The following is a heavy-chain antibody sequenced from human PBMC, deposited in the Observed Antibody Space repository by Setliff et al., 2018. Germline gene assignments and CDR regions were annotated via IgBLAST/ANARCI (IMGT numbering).Heavy chain of an antibody. CDR1: GGTFRSDG. V-gene: IGHV1-69*13. J-gene: IGHJ3*02. CDR2: IIPLFGTA. CDR3: ARDWELESNRHPAIFDI. Sequence: GASVKVSCKASGGTFRSDGFSWVRQAPGQGLEWVGRIIPLFGTANYLQDFQGRVTITADESTDTVYMELSDLRFEDTAMYYCARDWELESNRHPAIFDIWGQGTRVTVSS. D-gene: IGHD3-10*01.